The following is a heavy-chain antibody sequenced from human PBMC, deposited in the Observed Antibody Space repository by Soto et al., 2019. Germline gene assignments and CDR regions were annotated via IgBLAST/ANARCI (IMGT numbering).Heavy chain of an antibody. CDR1: GDSFISYA. D-gene: IGHD5-18*01. V-gene: IGHV1-69*12. CDR3: ARDGSTVETAMVSQYYYGMDG. CDR2: IIPIFGRG. J-gene: IGHJ6*02. Sequence: QVQLVQSGAEVRKPGSSVKVSCKISGDSFISYAISWVRQAPGQGLEWMGGIIPIFGRGNYAQRFQGRVAITADEYTSRVHMVLRGLISGDTAVYYCARDGSTVETAMVSQYYYGMDGWGQGATVTVSS.